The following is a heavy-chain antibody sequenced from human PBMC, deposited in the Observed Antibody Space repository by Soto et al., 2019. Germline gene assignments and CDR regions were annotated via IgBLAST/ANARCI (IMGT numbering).Heavy chain of an antibody. CDR2: ISSGSKTI. CDR3: AREDILGARSFDY. CDR1: GFTFSSYS. D-gene: IGHD1-26*01. V-gene: IGHV3-48*02. Sequence: GGSLRLSCVASGFTFSSYSVNWVRQAPGKGLEWVSYISSGSKTIYYADSVKGRFTVSRDNAKNSQFLQMNSLRDEDTAVYYCAREDILGARSFDYWGQGTLVTVSS. J-gene: IGHJ4*02.